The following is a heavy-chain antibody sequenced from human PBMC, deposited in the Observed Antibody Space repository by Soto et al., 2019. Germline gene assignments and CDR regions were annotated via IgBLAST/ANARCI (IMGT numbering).Heavy chain of an antibody. V-gene: IGHV4-34*01. CDR2: IHHSGST. CDR3: ARGSSYYCMGV. CDR1: GGSFSGYY. Sequence: QVQLQQWGAGLLKPSETLSLTCAVYGGSFSGYYWSWIRQPQGKGLEWIEEIHHSGSTNYNPSLKSRITRSVDTSKNQFSLKLSSVTDADTAVYDGARGSSYYCMGVWGQGTTVTVSS. J-gene: IGHJ6*02.